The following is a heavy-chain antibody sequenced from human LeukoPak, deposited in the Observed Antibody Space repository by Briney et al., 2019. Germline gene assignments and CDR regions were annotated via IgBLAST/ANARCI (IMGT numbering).Heavy chain of an antibody. J-gene: IGHJ4*02. Sequence: GGSLRLSCAASGFTVSSNYMSWVRQALGKGLEWVSVIYSGGSTYYADSVKGRFTISRDNSKNTLYLQMNSLRAEDTAVYYCYAHGSGSYWAIGYWGQGTLVTVSS. CDR3: YAHGSGSYWAIGY. V-gene: IGHV3-53*01. D-gene: IGHD3-10*01. CDR2: IYSGGST. CDR1: GFTVSSNY.